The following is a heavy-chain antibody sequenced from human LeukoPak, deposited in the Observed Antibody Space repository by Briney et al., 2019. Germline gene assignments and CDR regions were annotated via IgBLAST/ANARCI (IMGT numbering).Heavy chain of an antibody. D-gene: IGHD3-22*01. CDR1: GFTFSSYA. J-gene: IGHJ4*02. CDR2: ISGSGGST. CDR3: AKDGGYYDSSGYYFY. Sequence: GGSLRLSCAASGFTFSSYAMSWVRQAPGKGLECVSAISGSGGSTYYADSVKGRFTISRDNSKNTLYLQMNSLRAEDTAVYYCAKDGGYYDSSGYYFYWGQGTLVTVSS. V-gene: IGHV3-23*01.